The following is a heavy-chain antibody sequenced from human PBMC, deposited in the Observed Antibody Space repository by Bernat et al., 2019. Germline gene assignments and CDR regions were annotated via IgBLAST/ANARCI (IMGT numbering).Heavy chain of an antibody. J-gene: IGHJ2*01. CDR3: ARSFGSSSWYFDL. V-gene: IGHV4-31*03. CDR2: IYYCGST. CDR1: GGSISSDGYY. D-gene: IGHD6-13*01. Sequence: QVQLQESGPGLVKPSQTLSLTCTVSGGSISSDGYYWSWIRQHPGKGLEWIGYIYYCGSTYYNPSLESRVTISVDTSKRQFSLRLSSVTAADTAVYYCARSFGSSSWYFDLWGRGTLVSVSS.